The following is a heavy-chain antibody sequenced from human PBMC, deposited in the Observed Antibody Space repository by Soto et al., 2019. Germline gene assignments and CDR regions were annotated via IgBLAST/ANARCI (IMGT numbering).Heavy chain of an antibody. CDR2: IIPIFGTA. CDR1: GGTFSSYA. D-gene: IGHD2-15*01. CDR3: ARASNREYCSGGSCFLFDY. V-gene: IGHV1-69*13. J-gene: IGHJ4*02. Sequence: SVKVSCKASGGTFSSYAISWVRQAPGQGLEWMGGIIPIFGTANYAQKFQGRVTITADESTSTAYMELSSLRSEDTAVYYCARASNREYCSGGSCFLFDYWGQGTLVTVSS.